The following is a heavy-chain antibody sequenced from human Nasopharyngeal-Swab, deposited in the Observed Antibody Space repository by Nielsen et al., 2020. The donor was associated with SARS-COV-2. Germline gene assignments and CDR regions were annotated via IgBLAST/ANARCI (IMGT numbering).Heavy chain of an antibody. D-gene: IGHD1-7*01. CDR3: TRKVTATSPFVL. V-gene: IGHV4-31*03. CDR1: GGSISSGGYY. CDR2: IYYSGST. Sequence: SETLSLTCTVSGGSISSGGYYWSWIRQHPGKGLEWIGYIYYSGSTYYNPSLKSRVTISVDTSKNQFSLKLSSVTAADTAVYYCTRKVTATSPFVLWGQGTLVTVSS. J-gene: IGHJ5*02.